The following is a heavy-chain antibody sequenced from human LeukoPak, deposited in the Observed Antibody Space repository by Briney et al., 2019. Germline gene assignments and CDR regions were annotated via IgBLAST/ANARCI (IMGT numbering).Heavy chain of an antibody. Sequence: ASVKVSCKASGYTFTRYGISWVRQAPGQGLEWMGWISAYNGNTNYAQKLQGRVTMTTNKSTSTAYMELRSLRSDDKAGYYCARDLPPVANNDYWGQGTLVTVSS. CDR3: ARDLPPVANNDY. CDR1: GYTFTRYG. V-gene: IGHV1-18*01. J-gene: IGHJ4*02. D-gene: IGHD4-23*01. CDR2: ISAYNGNT.